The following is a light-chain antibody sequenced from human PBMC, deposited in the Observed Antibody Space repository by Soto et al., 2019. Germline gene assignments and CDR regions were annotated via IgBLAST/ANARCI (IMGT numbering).Light chain of an antibody. J-gene: IGKJ5*01. CDR1: QSVSSY. CDR3: QQYGTSEII. CDR2: DAS. V-gene: IGKV3-11*01. Sequence: EIVLTQSPATLSLSPGERATLSCGASQSVSSYLAWYQQKPGQAPRLLIYDASNRATGIPARFSGSGSGTDFTLTISRLEPEDFAVFFCQQYGTSEIIFGQGTRLEIK.